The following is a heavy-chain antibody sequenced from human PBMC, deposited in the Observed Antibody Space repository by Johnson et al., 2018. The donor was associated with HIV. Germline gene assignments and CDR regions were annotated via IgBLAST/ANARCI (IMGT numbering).Heavy chain of an antibody. CDR3: AKPSTESAFDI. J-gene: IGHJ3*02. CDR1: GFSFIDYA. V-gene: IGHV3-23*04. D-gene: IGHD1-1*01. CDR2: ISGGVDDT. Sequence: VQLVESGGGLVRPGGSLRLSCVASGFSFIDYAMIWVRQAPGKGLEWVSFISGGVDDTYYADSVKGRFTISRDNSKTTLYLQMNSLRAEDTAVYYCAKPSTESAFDIWGQGTMVTVSS.